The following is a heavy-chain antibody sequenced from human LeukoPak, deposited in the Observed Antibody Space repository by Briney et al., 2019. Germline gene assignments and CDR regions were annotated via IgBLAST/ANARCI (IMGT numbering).Heavy chain of an antibody. CDR2: ISGSGGST. V-gene: IGHV3-23*01. D-gene: IGHD6-13*01. CDR1: GFTFTSYA. J-gene: IGHJ5*02. Sequence: GGSLRLSCAASGFTFTSYAMSWVRQAPGKGLEWVSAISGSGGSTYYADSVKGRFTISRDNSKNTLYLQMNSLRAEDTAVYYCAKPRPSYSSSWYDHWGQGSLVTVSS. CDR3: AKPRPSYSSSWYDH.